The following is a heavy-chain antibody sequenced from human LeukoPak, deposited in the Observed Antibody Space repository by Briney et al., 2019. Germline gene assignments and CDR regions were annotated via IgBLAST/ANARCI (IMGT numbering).Heavy chain of an antibody. J-gene: IGHJ4*02. CDR2: LNPNTGDT. V-gene: IGHV1-2*02. D-gene: IGHD2-15*01. CDR1: GYNFAHYH. CDR3: ARDPDSGPDL. Sequence: ASVKVSCKASGYNFAHYHTHWVRQAPGRGLEWMGSLNPNTGDTLLAQKFQGRVTMTRDTSITVGYMELSSLTFDDTAVYYCARDPDSGPDLWGQGTLVTVAS.